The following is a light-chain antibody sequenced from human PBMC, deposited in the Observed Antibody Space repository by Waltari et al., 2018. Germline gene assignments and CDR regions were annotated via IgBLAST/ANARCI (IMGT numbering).Light chain of an antibody. CDR3: QSYVSTHVI. Sequence: QSVLTQPPSMSGAPGQRVTISCTGSSSNIGAGHDVHWYQCLPGAAPRLLIYSNSHRPSGVPGRFSGSRAGSSASLVITGLQTEDEATYYCQSYVSTHVIFGGGTLLTVL. CDR1: SSNIGAGHD. J-gene: IGLJ2*01. V-gene: IGLV1-40*01. CDR2: SNS.